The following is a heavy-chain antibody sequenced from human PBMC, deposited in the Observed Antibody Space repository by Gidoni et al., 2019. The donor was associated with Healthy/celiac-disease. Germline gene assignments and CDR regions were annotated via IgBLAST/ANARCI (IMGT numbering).Heavy chain of an antibody. CDR3: ARGYSNNWFDP. D-gene: IGHD4-4*01. CDR2: INPSGGST. Sequence: QVQLVQSGAEVKKPGASVKVSCKASGYTFTSYYMHLVLQAPGQGLEWMGIINPSGGSTSYAQKFQGRVTMTRDTSTSTVYMELSSLRSEDTAVYYCARGYSNNWFDPWGQGTLVTVSS. J-gene: IGHJ5*02. CDR1: GYTFTSYY. V-gene: IGHV1-46*01.